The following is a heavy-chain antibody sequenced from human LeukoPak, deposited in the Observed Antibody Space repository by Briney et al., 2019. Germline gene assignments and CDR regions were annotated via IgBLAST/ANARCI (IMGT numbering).Heavy chain of an antibody. V-gene: IGHV3-7*01. Sequence: GGSLRLSCAASGFTFTNYWMSWVRQAPGKGLELVANIKQDRSEKYYVDSVKGRFTISRDNAKNSLYLQTNSLRAEDTAVYYCAKDPGWIQLWNAFDIWGQGTMVTVSS. CDR3: AKDPGWIQLWNAFDI. J-gene: IGHJ3*02. CDR2: IKQDRSEK. CDR1: GFTFTNYW. D-gene: IGHD5-18*01.